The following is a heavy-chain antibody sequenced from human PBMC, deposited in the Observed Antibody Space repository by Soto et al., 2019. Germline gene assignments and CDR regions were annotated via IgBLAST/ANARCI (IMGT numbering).Heavy chain of an antibody. D-gene: IGHD1-7*01. CDR3: AKDDWNYGYNWFDP. CDR2: VDYSGFT. Sequence: SETLSLTCTVSGDSISNYYWSWIRQPPGKGLEWIGYVDYSGFTNYNASLKSRVTMSLDPSKKQFSLKLSSVTAADTAVYYCAKDDWNYGYNWFDPWGQGTLVTVSS. J-gene: IGHJ5*02. CDR1: GDSISNYY. V-gene: IGHV4-59*01.